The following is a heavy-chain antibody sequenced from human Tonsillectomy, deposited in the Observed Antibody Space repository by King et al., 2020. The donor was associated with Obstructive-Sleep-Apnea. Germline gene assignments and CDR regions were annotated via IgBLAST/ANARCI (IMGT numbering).Heavy chain of an antibody. CDR3: ARGDRSGWNWVFDY. CDR1: GGSISNYY. CDR2: IYYSGST. V-gene: IGHV4-59*01. J-gene: IGHJ4*02. Sequence: VQLQESGPGLVKPSETLSLTCTVSGGSISNYYWSWIRQPPGKGLEWIGYIYYSGSTSYNPSLTSRVTISVDTSKNPFSLKLSSVTAAATAVYYCARGDRSGWNWVFDYGGQGTQVTVSS. D-gene: IGHD6-19*01.